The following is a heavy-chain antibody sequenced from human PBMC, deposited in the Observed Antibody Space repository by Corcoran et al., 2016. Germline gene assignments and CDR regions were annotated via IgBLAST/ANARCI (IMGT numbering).Heavy chain of an antibody. V-gene: IGHV4-39*07. CDR1: GGSISSSSYY. CDR2: IYYSGST. D-gene: IGHD3-22*01. CDR3: ARGDYYDSSGYYPGAFDI. Sequence: QLQLQESGPGLVKPSETLSLTCTVSGGSISSSSYYWGWIRQPPGKGLEWIGSIYYSGSTYYNPSLKSRVTISVDTSKNQFSLKLSSVTAADTAVYYWARGDYYDSSGYYPGAFDIWGQGTMVTVSS. J-gene: IGHJ3*02.